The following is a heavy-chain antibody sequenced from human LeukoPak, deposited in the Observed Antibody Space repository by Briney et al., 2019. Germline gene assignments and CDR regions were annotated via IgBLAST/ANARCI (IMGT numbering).Heavy chain of an antibody. CDR2: IVVGSGNT. D-gene: IGHD3-22*01. V-gene: IGHV1-58*02. J-gene: IGHJ2*01. CDR1: GFTFTSSA. Sequence: GTSVKVSCKASGFTFTSSAMQWVRQARGQRLEWIGWIVVGSGNTNYAQKFQERVTITRDMSTSTAYMELSSLRSEDTAVYYCAADSVYDGSGYYYSDWYFDLWGRGTLVNVSS. CDR3: AADSVYDGSGYYYSDWYFDL.